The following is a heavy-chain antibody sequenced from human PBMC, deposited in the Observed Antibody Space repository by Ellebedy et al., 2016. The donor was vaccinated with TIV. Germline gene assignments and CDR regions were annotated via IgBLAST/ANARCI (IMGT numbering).Heavy chain of an antibody. CDR3: ASTTDLTIFGVVSDYYYYGMDV. Sequence: GESLKISCVASGFTFSSHVMNWVRQAPGKGLEWVAVIYSGGSTYYADSVKGRFIISRDNSNNTLYLQMNSLRAEDTALYYCASTTDLTIFGVVSDYYYYGMDVWGHGTTVTVSS. D-gene: IGHD3-3*01. CDR2: IYSGGST. V-gene: IGHV3-66*01. CDR1: GFTFSSHV. J-gene: IGHJ6*02.